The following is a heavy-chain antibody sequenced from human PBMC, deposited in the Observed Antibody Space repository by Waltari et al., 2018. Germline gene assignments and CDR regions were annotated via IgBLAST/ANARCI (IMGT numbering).Heavy chain of an antibody. CDR1: GYTFTSYD. CDR2: MNPNSGNT. D-gene: IGHD1-26*01. J-gene: IGHJ4*02. V-gene: IGHV1-8*03. Sequence: QVQLVQSGAEVKKPGASVKVSCKASGYTFTSYDINLVRQATGQGLEWMGWMNPNSGNTGYAQQVQGRVTITRNTSISTAYMELSSLRSEDTAVYYCARAGKSGSYYSFDYWGQGTLVTVSS. CDR3: ARAGKSGSYYSFDY.